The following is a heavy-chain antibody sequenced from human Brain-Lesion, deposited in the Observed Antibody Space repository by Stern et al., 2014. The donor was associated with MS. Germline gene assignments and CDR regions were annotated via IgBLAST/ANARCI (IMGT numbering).Heavy chain of an antibody. J-gene: IGHJ6*02. CDR2: IFNSGST. CDR3: ARGRVVPGFQYYATDV. D-gene: IGHD2-2*01. Sequence: VQLVESGPGLVKPSQTLSLSCTVSGGSISSGGYYWSWIRQPAGKGLEWIGRIFNSGSTSYNPSLKSRFPISIDTSKTQFSLRLNPMTAADTAVYYCARGRVVPGFQYYATDVWGQGTTVIVSS. CDR1: GGSISSGGYY. V-gene: IGHV4-61*02.